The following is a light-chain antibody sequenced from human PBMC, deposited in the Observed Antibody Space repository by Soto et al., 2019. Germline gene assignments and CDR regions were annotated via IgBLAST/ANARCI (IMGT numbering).Light chain of an antibody. CDR2: KNY. J-gene: IGLJ1*01. V-gene: IGLV1-47*01. CDR3: VAWDDSLSGYV. CDR1: SSNIGRDF. Sequence: QSVLTQAHSASGTPGQRVIISCSGSSSNIGRDFVSWYQQLPGMAPKLLIYKNYQRPSGVPDRFSASKSGTSASLAISGLRSEDEADYYCVAWDDSLSGYVFGTGTKLTVL.